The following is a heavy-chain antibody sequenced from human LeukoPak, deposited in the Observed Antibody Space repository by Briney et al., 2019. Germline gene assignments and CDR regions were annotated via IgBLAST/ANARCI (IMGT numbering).Heavy chain of an antibody. V-gene: IGHV4-39*01. J-gene: IGHJ4*02. Sequence: SETLSLTCTVSGGSISSSSYYWGWIRQPPGKGLEWIGSIYYSGSTYYNPSLKSRATISVDTSKNQFSLKLSSVTAADTAVYYCARRIKYYYDSSGVFDYWGQGTLVTVSS. CDR2: IYYSGST. D-gene: IGHD3-22*01. CDR3: ARRIKYYYDSSGVFDY. CDR1: GGSISSSSYY.